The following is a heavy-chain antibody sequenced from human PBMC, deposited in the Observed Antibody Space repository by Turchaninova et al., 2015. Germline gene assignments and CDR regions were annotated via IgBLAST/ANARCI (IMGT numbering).Heavy chain of an antibody. CDR1: GFTFTKYA. CDR2: VSIDGINK. D-gene: IGHD4-11*01. CDR3: AKPTVGTNSRYFDF. V-gene: IGHV3-30*18. J-gene: IGHJ4*02. Sequence: QVQLVESGGGVVQPGGSLRLSCAASGFTFTKYAMHWVRQAPGKGMEWVAVVSIDGINKYFADAVKGRFTSSRDNPKNTLYLKMNSLSTEDTALYYCAKPTVGTNSRYFDFWGQGTLVTVSS.